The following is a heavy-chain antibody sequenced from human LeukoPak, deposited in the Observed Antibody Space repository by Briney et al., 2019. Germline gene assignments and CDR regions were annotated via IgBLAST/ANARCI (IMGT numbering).Heavy chain of an antibody. D-gene: IGHD3-22*01. J-gene: IGHJ4*02. Sequence: GGSLRLSCAAAGFTFSSYAMSWVRQAPGKGLEGGSGISGRGDNTYYADSVKGRFTISRDNSKNTLYVQVNSLGTEDTAAYYCAKGSYYDSSGSFYFDYWGQGTLVTVSA. V-gene: IGHV3-23*01. CDR2: ISGRGDNT. CDR1: GFTFSSYA. CDR3: AKGSYYDSSGSFYFDY.